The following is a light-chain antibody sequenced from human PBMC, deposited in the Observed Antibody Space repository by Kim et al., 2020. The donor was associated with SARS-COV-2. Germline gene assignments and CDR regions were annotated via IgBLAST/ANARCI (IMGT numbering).Light chain of an antibody. CDR2: QNR. CDR1: NLGDKF. V-gene: IGLV3-1*01. J-gene: IGLJ2*01. Sequence: SVSPGQTASITCSGDNLGDKFVCWFQEKSGQSPVLVIYQNRKRPSGIPERFSGSNSGDTATLTISGTQAMDEAHYYCQAWDSNVVIFGGGTKLTVL. CDR3: QAWDSNVVI.